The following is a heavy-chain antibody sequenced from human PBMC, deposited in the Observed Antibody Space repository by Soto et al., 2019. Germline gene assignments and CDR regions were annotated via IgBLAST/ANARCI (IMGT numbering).Heavy chain of an antibody. J-gene: IGHJ4*02. CDR1: GFTFSSYS. D-gene: IGHD2-21*02. CDR2: ISSSSSTI. V-gene: IGHV3-48*01. CDR3: ERDLVETPTKFGFGY. Sequence: PGGSLRLSCAASGFTFSSYSMNWVRQAPGKGLEWVSYISSSSSTIYYADSVKGRFTISRDNAKNSLYLQMNSLRAEDTAVYYCERDLVETPTKFGFGYWGQGTLVTVSS.